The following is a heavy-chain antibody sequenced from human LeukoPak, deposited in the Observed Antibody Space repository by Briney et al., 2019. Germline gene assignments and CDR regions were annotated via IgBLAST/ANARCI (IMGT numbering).Heavy chain of an antibody. D-gene: IGHD3-22*01. Sequence: ASVKVSCKASGYTFTSYGISWVRQAPGQGLEWMGWISAYNGNTNYAQKLQGRVTMTTDTSTSTAYMGLRSLRSDDTAVYYCARSDSSGYPYYFDYWGQGTLVTVSS. CDR3: ARSDSSGYPYYFDY. V-gene: IGHV1-18*01. CDR1: GYTFTSYG. CDR2: ISAYNGNT. J-gene: IGHJ4*02.